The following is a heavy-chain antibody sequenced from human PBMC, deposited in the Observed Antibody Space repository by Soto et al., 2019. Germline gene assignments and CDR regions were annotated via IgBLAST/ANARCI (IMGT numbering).Heavy chain of an antibody. CDR2: INHSGST. CDR1: GGSFSGYY. J-gene: IGHJ6*02. V-gene: IGHV4-34*01. CDR3: ARGLWEITMVRGTSYYYGMDV. Sequence: SETLSLTCAVYGGSFSGYYWSWIRQPPGKGLEWIGEINHSGSTNYNPSLKSRVTISVDTSKNQFSLKLSSVTAADTAVSYCARGLWEITMVRGTSYYYGMDVWGQGTTVTVSS. D-gene: IGHD3-10*01.